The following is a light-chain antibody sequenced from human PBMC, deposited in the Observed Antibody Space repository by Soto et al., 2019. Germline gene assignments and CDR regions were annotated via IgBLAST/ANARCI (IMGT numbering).Light chain of an antibody. CDR1: QSVSTN. CDR3: QQYSNWPPWT. J-gene: IGKJ1*01. V-gene: IGKV3D-15*01. Sequence: IVMTQSPATLSVSPGQRATLSCRASQSVSTNLAWYQQKPGQAPRLLIYGASTRATGIPARFSGSGSGTEFTLNISGLQSGDFAVYYCQQYSNWPPWTFGQGTRVDFK. CDR2: GAS.